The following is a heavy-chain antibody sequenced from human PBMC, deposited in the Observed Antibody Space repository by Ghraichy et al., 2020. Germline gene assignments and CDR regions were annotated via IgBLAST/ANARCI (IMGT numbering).Heavy chain of an antibody. CDR3: ASITTTTGPDY. CDR1: GYSISSGYY. D-gene: IGHD3-3*01. V-gene: IGHV4-38-2*02. CDR2: IYHSGST. Sequence: SETLSLTCTVSGYSISSGYYWGWIRQPPGKGLEWIGSIYHSGSTYYNPSLKSRVTISVDTSKNQISLKLSSVTAADTAVYYCASITTTTGPDYWGQGTLVTVSS. J-gene: IGHJ4*02.